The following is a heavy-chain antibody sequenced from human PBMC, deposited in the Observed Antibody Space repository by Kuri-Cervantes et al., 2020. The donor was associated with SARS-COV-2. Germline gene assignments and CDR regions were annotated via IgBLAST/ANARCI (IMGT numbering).Heavy chain of an antibody. V-gene: IGHV4-34*01. CDR3: ARGRSRITIFGVVISGVGYYFDY. CDR2: INHSGST. Sequence: SETLSPTCAVYGGSFSGYYWSWIRQPPGKGLEWIGEINHSGSTNYNPSLKSRVTISVDTSKNQFSLKLSSVTAADTAVYYCARGRSRITIFGVVISGVGYYFDYWGQGTLVTVSS. CDR1: GGSFSGYY. J-gene: IGHJ4*02. D-gene: IGHD3-3*01.